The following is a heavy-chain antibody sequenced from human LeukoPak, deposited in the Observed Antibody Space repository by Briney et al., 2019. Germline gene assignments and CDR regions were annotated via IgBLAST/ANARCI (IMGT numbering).Heavy chain of an antibody. J-gene: IGHJ4*02. Sequence: GGSLRLSCAASGFTFSSNWMTWVRQAPGKGLEWVGNIKQDGSDKQYADSVKGRFTISRDNAKSSLYLQMNSLRAEDTAVYYCAKDPGSESWGAFDYWGQGTLVTVSS. V-gene: IGHV3-7*01. CDR1: GFTFSSNW. D-gene: IGHD1-26*01. CDR3: AKDPGSESWGAFDY. CDR2: IKQDGSDK.